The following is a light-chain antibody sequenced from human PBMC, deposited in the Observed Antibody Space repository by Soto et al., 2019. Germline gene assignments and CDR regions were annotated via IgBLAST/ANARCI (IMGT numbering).Light chain of an antibody. V-gene: IGKV3-15*01. Sequence: EIVMTQSPATLSVSPGERPTLSCRASQSVSSSLAWYQQKPGQPPRLLIYGASARATGIPARFSGSGSGTEFTLTISSLQSEDFAVYYCQQYNNWPLTFGGGTKVEIK. CDR1: QSVSSS. J-gene: IGKJ4*01. CDR2: GAS. CDR3: QQYNNWPLT.